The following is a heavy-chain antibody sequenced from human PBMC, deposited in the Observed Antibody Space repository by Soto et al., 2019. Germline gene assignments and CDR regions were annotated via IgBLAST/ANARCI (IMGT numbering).Heavy chain of an antibody. Sequence: EVPLVESGGGLVKPGGSLRLSCAASGFTFSSYTMNWVRQAPGKGLEWVSSISSSSSYIYYADSVKGRFTISRDNAKNSLYLQMNGLRAEDTAVYYCARILIIGPTRGSYFDYWGQGTLVTVSS. J-gene: IGHJ4*02. CDR1: GFTFSSYT. CDR2: ISSSSSYI. CDR3: ARILIIGPTRGSYFDY. V-gene: IGHV3-21*01. D-gene: IGHD1-20*01.